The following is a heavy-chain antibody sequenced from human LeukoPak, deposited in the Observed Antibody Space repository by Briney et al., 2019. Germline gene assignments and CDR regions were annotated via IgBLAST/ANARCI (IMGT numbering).Heavy chain of an antibody. CDR3: VKLPDWGEAFDY. CDR1: GFRFGDDY. Sequence: GGSLRLSCAVSGFRFGDDYMSWIRQAPGQGLEWVSYISNSGSYTNYADSVEGRFTISRDNAENSLYLQMNSLRAEDTAVYYCVKLPDWGEAFDYWGQGILVTVSS. J-gene: IGHJ4*02. CDR2: ISNSGSYT. D-gene: IGHD7-27*01. V-gene: IGHV3-11*03.